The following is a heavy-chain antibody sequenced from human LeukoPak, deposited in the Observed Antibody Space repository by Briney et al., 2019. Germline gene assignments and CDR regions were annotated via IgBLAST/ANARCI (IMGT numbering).Heavy chain of an antibody. Sequence: GGSLRLSCAASGFTFSDYYMSWIRQAPGKGLQWVSSISSSSSYIYYADSVKGRFTISRDNAKNSLYLQMNSLRAEDTAVYYCARDQGGIVVVPAHNWFDPWGQGTLVTVSS. D-gene: IGHD2-2*01. CDR2: ISSSSSYI. J-gene: IGHJ5*02. CDR1: GFTFSDYY. CDR3: ARDQGGIVVVPAHNWFDP. V-gene: IGHV3-11*06.